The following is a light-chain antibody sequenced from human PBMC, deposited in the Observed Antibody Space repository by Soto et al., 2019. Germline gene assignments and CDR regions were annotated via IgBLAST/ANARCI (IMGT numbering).Light chain of an antibody. J-gene: IGKJ4*01. CDR3: QHRGNWPLT. V-gene: IGKV3-11*01. CDR1: QSVSTY. Sequence: EIVLTQSPSTLSLSPGERATLSCRASQSVSTYLGWYQQRPGQAPRLLIYDASNRATGIPARFSGSGSGTDFTLTISSLEPEDFAVYYCQHRGNWPLTFGGGTKVEIK. CDR2: DAS.